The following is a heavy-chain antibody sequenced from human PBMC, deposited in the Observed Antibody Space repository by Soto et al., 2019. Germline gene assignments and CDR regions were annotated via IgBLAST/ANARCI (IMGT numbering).Heavy chain of an antibody. V-gene: IGHV4-30-2*01. CDR2: IYHSGST. CDR1: GGSISSGGYS. CDR3: ARAGVMVRGVMIDY. D-gene: IGHD3-10*01. J-gene: IGHJ4*02. Sequence: SETLSLTCAVSGGSISSGGYSWSWIRQPPGKGLEWIGYIYHSGSTYYNPSLKSRVTISVDRSKNQFSLKLSSVTAADTAVYYCARAGVMVRGVMIDYWGQGTLVTVS.